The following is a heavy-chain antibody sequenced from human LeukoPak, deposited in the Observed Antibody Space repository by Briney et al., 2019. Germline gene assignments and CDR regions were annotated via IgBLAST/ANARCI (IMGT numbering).Heavy chain of an antibody. J-gene: IGHJ4*02. CDR2: IWYDGSNK. Sequence: GGSLRLSCATSGFTFSSYGMHWVRQAPSKGLEWVAFIWYDGSNKYYADSVKGRFTISRDNSKNTLYLQMNSLRAEDTAVYYCARGGGLPDYWGQGTLVTVSS. V-gene: IGHV3-30*02. D-gene: IGHD6-25*01. CDR3: ARGGGLPDY. CDR1: GFTFSSYG.